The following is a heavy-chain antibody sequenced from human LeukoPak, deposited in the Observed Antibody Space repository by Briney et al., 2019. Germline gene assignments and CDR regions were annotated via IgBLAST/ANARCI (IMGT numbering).Heavy chain of an antibody. J-gene: IGHJ6*03. V-gene: IGHV1-18*01. D-gene: IGHD6-13*01. Sequence: ASVKVSCKASGYTFTSYGISWVRQAPGQGLEWMGWISAYNGNTNYAQKLQGRVTMTTDTSTSTAYMELRSLRSDDTAVYYCARVPRVAAGTDYYYYMDVWGKGTTVTVSS. CDR2: ISAYNGNT. CDR1: GYTFTSYG. CDR3: ARVPRVAAGTDYYYYMDV.